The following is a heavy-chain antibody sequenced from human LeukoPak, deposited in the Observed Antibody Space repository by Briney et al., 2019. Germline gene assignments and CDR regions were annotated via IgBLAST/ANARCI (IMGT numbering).Heavy chain of an antibody. CDR3: AKSSGYGDYGYYYYMDV. CDR1: GFTFNSYG. V-gene: IGHV3-23*01. CDR2: ISGSGYTT. Sequence: GGSLRLSCAASGFTFNSYGMSWVRQAPGKGLEWVSAISGSGYTTYYADSVKGRFTISRDNSENTLYLQMNSLRAEDTAVYYCAKSSGYGDYGYYYYMDVWGKGTTVTISS. D-gene: IGHD4-17*01. J-gene: IGHJ6*03.